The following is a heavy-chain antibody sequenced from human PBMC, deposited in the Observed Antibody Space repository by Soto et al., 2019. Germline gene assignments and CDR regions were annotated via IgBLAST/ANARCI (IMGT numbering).Heavy chain of an antibody. D-gene: IGHD3-16*01. CDR1: GGPISSSNW. J-gene: IGHJ4*02. V-gene: IGHV4-4*02. Sequence: SETLSLTCAVSGGPISSSNWLSWVRQPPGKGLEWIGESYHSGATNYNPSLKSRVTISVDKSKKYFSLRLSSVTAADTAVYYCARINAYHIDSWGQGTLVTVSS. CDR3: ARINAYHIDS. CDR2: SYHSGAT.